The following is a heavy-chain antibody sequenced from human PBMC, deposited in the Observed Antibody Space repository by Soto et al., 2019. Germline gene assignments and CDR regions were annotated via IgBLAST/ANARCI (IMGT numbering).Heavy chain of an antibody. J-gene: IGHJ5*02. CDR1: GGSISSGGYY. CDR2: IYYSGST. D-gene: IGHD3-22*01. CDR3: ARAFYYDSSGYYYEGGNWFGP. V-gene: IGHV4-31*03. Sequence: PSETLSLTCTVSGGSISSGGYYWSWIRQHPGKGLEWIGYIYYSGSTYYNPSLKSRVTISVDTSKNQFSLKLSSVTAADTAVYYCARAFYYDSSGYYYEGGNWFGPWGQGTLVTVSS.